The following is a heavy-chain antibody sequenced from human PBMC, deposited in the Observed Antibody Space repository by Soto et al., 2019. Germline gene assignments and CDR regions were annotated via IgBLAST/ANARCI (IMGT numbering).Heavy chain of an antibody. CDR1: GGTFSSYA. J-gene: IGHJ4*02. Sequence: QVQLVQSGAEVKKPGSSVKVSCKASGGTFSSYAISWVRQAPGQGLEWMGGIIPIPGTANYAQKFQGRVTXPXAXSXCTACTESSSLRSEDTAVYYWAATYCSGSYYSGFDYWGQGTLVTVSS. V-gene: IGHV1-69*05. D-gene: IGHD3-10*01. CDR2: IIPIPGTA. CDR3: AATYCSGSYYSGFDY.